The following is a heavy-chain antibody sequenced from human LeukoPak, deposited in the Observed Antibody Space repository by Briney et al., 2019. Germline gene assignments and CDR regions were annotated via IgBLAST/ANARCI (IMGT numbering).Heavy chain of an antibody. CDR3: TGVVNGGHFDY. J-gene: IGHJ4*02. CDR1: GASINNYY. CDR2: VYHTGAS. V-gene: IGHV4-59*01. D-gene: IGHD2-8*01. Sequence: PSETLSLTCSVSGASINNYYWTWIRQPPGKGLEWIGYVYHTGASGYHPSLKSRVAMSLDTSKNQVSLNLRSVTAADTAVYFFTGVVNGGHFDYWGQGTLVTVSS.